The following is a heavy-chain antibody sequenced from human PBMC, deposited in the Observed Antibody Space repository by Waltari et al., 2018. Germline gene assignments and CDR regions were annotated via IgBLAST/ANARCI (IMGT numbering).Heavy chain of an antibody. CDR1: GGTFSSYT. D-gene: IGHD2-15*01. V-gene: IGHV1-69*08. Sequence: QVQLVQSGAEVKKPGSSVKVSCKASGGTFSSYTISWVRQAPGQGLEWMGRIVPYLGKANYAQKVQGRVTITADKSTSTAYMELSSLRSEDTAVYYCARDNCSGGSCYPPLFDYWGQGTLVTVSS. CDR2: IVPYLGKA. J-gene: IGHJ4*02. CDR3: ARDNCSGGSCYPPLFDY.